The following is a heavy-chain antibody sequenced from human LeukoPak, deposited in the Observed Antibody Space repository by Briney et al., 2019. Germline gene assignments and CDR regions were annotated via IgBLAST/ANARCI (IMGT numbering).Heavy chain of an antibody. V-gene: IGHV3-53*01. D-gene: IGHD3-3*01. CDR1: GFNVRTNY. J-gene: IGHJ4*02. CDR2: IFRDGST. CDR3: ARDFFDFWGGSWV. Sequence: GGSLRLSCAVSGFNVRTNYMSWVRQAPGKGLEWVSVIFRDGSTYYGDSVRGRFSISRDNSKNMVYLQMNNLRAEDTAIYFCARDFFDFWGGSWVWGQGTLVTVSS.